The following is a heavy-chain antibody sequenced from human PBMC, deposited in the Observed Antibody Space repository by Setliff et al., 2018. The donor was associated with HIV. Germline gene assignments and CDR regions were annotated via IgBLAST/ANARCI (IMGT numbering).Heavy chain of an antibody. J-gene: IGHJ4*02. CDR3: ASVLRYYGSGSYPFGY. CDR2: IKQDGSEK. Sequence: GGSLRLSCAASGFTFSTYWMSWVRQAPGKGLEWVANIKQDGSEKYYVDSVKGRFTSSRDNAKNSLYLQMNSLRAEDTAVYYCASVLRYYGSGSYPFGYWGQGTLVTVSS. V-gene: IGHV3-7*01. CDR1: GFTFSTYW. D-gene: IGHD3-10*01.